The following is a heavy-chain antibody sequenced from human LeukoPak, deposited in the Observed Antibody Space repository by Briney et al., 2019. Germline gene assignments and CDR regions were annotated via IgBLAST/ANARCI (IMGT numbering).Heavy chain of an antibody. CDR1: GGSVSSYY. CDR3: ARGDDFWSGYYIAFDI. J-gene: IGHJ3*02. V-gene: IGHV4-59*02. CDR2: IYYSGST. D-gene: IGHD3-3*01. Sequence: NPSETLSLTCTVAGGSVSSYYWSWIRQPPGKGLEWIGYIYYSGSTNYNPSLKSRVTISVDTSKNQFSLKLSSVTAADTAVYYCARGDDFWSGYYIAFDIWGQGTMVTVSS.